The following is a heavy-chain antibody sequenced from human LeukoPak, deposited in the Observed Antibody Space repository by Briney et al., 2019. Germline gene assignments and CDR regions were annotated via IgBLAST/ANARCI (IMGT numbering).Heavy chain of an antibody. J-gene: IGHJ6*03. CDR1: GYSFTNYW. D-gene: IGHD2-2*02. Sequence: GESLKISCNGSGYSFTNYWIGWVRQMSRKGVEWMGIIYPGDSDTRYSPSFQGQVTISADKSISTAYLQWSSLKASDTAMYYCARLDCSSTSCYRAGYYYYYMDVWGKGTTVTVSS. V-gene: IGHV5-51*01. CDR3: ARLDCSSTSCYRAGYYYYYMDV. CDR2: IYPGDSDT.